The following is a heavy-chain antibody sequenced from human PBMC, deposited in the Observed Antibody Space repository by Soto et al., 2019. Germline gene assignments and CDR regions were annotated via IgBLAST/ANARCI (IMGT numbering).Heavy chain of an antibody. Sequence: ASVKVSCKASGYTFTSYYMHWVRQAPGQGLEWMGIINPSGGSTSYAQKFQGRVTMTRDTSTSTVYMELSSLRSEDTAVYYCVRPLDSSGYYRYYYYGMDVWGQGTTVTVSS. CDR3: VRPLDSSGYYRYYYYGMDV. CDR2: INPSGGST. J-gene: IGHJ6*02. V-gene: IGHV1-46*01. CDR1: GYTFTSYY. D-gene: IGHD3-22*01.